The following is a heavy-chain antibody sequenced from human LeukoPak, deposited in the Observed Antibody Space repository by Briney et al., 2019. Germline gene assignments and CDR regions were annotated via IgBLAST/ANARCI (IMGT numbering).Heavy chain of an antibody. CDR3: ARELGCSSTSCPYYFDY. J-gene: IGHJ4*02. CDR1: GYTFTGYY. CDR2: INPNSGGT. V-gene: IGHV1-2*02. D-gene: IGHD2-2*01. Sequence: GASVKVSCKASGYTFTGYYTHWVRQAPGQGLEWMGWINPNSGGTNYAQKFQGRVTMTRDTSISTAYMELSRLRSDDTAVYYCARELGCSSTSCPYYFDYWGQGTLVTVSS.